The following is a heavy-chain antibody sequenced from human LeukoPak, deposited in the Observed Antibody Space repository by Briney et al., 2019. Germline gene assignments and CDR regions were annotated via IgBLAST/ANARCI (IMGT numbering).Heavy chain of an antibody. D-gene: IGHD3-10*02. CDR2: IRYDGSTK. CDR3: AELGITMIGGV. V-gene: IGHV3-30*02. J-gene: IGHJ6*04. Sequence: GGSLRLSCAASGFTLICCGMHWVRQAPGKGLEWVAFIRYDGSTKYYTDSVKGRFTISRDNSRDTLYLQMNSLRAEDTAVYYCAELGITMIGGVWGKGTTVTISS. CDR1: GFTLICCG.